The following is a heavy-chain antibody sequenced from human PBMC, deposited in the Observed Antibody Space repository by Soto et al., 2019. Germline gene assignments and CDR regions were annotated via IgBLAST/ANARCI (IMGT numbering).Heavy chain of an antibody. Sequence: GGSLRLSCAASGFTFSSYGMHWVRQAPGKGLEWVAVIWYDGSNKYYADSVKGRFTISRDNSKNTLYLQMNSLRAEDTAVYYCARGEYYDSSGYSDAFEIWGQGTMVTVSS. CDR3: ARGEYYDSSGYSDAFEI. CDR1: GFTFSSYG. V-gene: IGHV3-33*01. D-gene: IGHD3-22*01. J-gene: IGHJ3*02. CDR2: IWYDGSNK.